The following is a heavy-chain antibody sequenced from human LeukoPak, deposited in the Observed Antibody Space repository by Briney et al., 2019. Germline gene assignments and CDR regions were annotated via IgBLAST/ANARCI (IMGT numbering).Heavy chain of an antibody. Sequence: GGSLRLSCAASGFIFSSYWMSWVRQAPGKGLEWVANIKQDGSEKYYVDSVKGRFTISRDNAKNSLYLQMNSLRAEDTAVYYCARGWELRVYWGQGTLVTVSS. D-gene: IGHD1-26*01. CDR3: ARGWELRVY. CDR2: IKQDGSEK. CDR1: GFIFSSYW. J-gene: IGHJ4*02. V-gene: IGHV3-7*01.